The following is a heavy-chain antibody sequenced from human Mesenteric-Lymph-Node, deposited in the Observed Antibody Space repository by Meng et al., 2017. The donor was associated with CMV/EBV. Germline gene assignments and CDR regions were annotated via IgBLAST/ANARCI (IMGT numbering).Heavy chain of an antibody. V-gene: IGHV1-69*10. CDR2: IIPILGIA. Sequence: SVKVSCKASGGTFSSYAISWVRQAPGQGLEWMGGIIPILGIANYAQKFQGRVTITADKSTSTAYMELSSLRSEDTAVYYCTRGRYSSGWTDAYYYGLDVWGQGTTVTVSS. CDR3: TRGRYSSGWTDAYYYGLDV. J-gene: IGHJ6*02. D-gene: IGHD6-19*01. CDR1: GGTFSSYA.